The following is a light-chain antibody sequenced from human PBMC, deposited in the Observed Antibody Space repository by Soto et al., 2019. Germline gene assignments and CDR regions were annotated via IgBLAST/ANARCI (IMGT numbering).Light chain of an antibody. Sequence: EIVMTQSPATLSVSPGDRVTLSCRASQSVTTNLAWYQQKPGQAPRLLIYGASTRAPRIPARFSGSGSVTEFTLTISSLQSEDFAVYYCQQYNIWPPITFGQGTQLEIK. V-gene: IGKV3-15*01. J-gene: IGKJ5*01. CDR3: QQYNIWPPIT. CDR2: GAS. CDR1: QSVTTN.